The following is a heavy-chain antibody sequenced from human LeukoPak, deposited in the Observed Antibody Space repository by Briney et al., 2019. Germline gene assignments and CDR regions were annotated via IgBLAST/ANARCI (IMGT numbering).Heavy chain of an antibody. V-gene: IGHV4-34*01. Sequence: PSETLSLTCAVYGGSFSGYYWSLIRQPPGKGLEWIGEINHSGSTNYNPSLKSRVTISVDTSKNQFSLKLSSVTAADTAVYYCARGRRIQLWSRPDYYMDVWGKGTTVTVSS. D-gene: IGHD5-18*01. CDR1: GGSFSGYY. J-gene: IGHJ6*03. CDR3: ARGRRIQLWSRPDYYMDV. CDR2: INHSGST.